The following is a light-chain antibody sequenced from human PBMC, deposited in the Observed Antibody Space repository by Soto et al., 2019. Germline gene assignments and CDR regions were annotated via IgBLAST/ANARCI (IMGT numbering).Light chain of an antibody. CDR3: QQANSFPLT. V-gene: IGKV1-12*01. CDR2: DAS. Sequence: DIESISRRSPVYSSVGDRVTITCRASESIDNWLAWYQQKPGKAPKLLIFDASSLVRGVPSRFSGRGSGTEFTLTISSLQPEDFATYYCQQANSFPLTFGRGTKVDI. CDR1: ESIDNW. J-gene: IGKJ4*01.